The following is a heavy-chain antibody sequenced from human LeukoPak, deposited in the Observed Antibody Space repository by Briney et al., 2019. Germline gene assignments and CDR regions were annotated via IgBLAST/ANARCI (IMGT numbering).Heavy chain of an antibody. J-gene: IGHJ4*02. CDR1: GFTFSNAW. CDR3: TTDLWTAHYDFWSGYFYSDY. D-gene: IGHD3-3*01. V-gene: IGHV3-15*01. Sequence: GGSLRLSCAASGFTFSNAWMSWVRQAPGEGLECVGRIKSKTDGGTTDYAAPVKGRFTISRDDSKNTLYLQMNSLKTADTAVYYCTTDLWTAHYDFWSGYFYSDYWGQGTLVTVSS. CDR2: IKSKTDGGTT.